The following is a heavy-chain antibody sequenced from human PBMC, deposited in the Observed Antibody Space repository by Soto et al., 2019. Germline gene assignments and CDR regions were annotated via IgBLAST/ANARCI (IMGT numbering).Heavy chain of an antibody. CDR1: GGSFSGFY. CDR3: ASHGLQYNWMDP. V-gene: IGHV4-34*01. CDR2: INHSGTT. J-gene: IGHJ5*02. Sequence: QVQLQQWGAGLLEPSETLSLTCGISGGSFSGFYWSWIRQSPGKGLEWIGEINHSGTTHYNPSLESRVNKWIDTSKAQSSLHVTSVTAADTAIYYCASHGLQYNWMDPWGKGTLV. D-gene: IGHD3-10*01.